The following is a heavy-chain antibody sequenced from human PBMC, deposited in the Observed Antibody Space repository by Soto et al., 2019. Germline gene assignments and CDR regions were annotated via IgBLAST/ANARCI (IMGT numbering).Heavy chain of an antibody. CDR2: ISSGSITI. V-gene: IGHV3-48*02. CDR3: ARGGTSGRTAFDI. D-gene: IGHD1-1*01. Sequence: PGGSLRLSCAASGFTFSSYTMNWVRQAPGKGLEWVSYISSGSITIYYADSVKGRFTISRDNAKNSLYLQMSRLRDEDTAVYYCARGGTSGRTAFDIWGQGTMVTVSS. CDR1: GFTFSSYT. J-gene: IGHJ3*02.